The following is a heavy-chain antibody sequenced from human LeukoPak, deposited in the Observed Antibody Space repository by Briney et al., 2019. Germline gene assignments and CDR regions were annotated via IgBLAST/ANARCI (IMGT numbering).Heavy chain of an antibody. V-gene: IGHV3-53*01. CDR3: ARGVGSGSRLRAGDY. J-gene: IGHJ4*02. CDR1: GFTVSSNY. D-gene: IGHD1-26*01. CDR2: IYSGGST. Sequence: GGSLRLSCAASGFTVSSNYMSWVRQAPGRGLEWVSVIYSGGSTYYADSVKGRFTISRDNSKNTLYLQMNSLRAEDTAVYYCARGVGSGSRLRAGDYWGQGTLVTVSS.